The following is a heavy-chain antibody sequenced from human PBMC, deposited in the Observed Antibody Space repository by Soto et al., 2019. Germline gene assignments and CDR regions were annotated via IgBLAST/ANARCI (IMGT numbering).Heavy chain of an antibody. CDR3: ARDPSRGLPDY. V-gene: IGHV4-4*02. CDR1: GGSIDSSNW. D-gene: IGHD3-10*01. J-gene: IGHJ4*02. Sequence: QVQLQESGPGLVKPSGTLSLTCAVSGGSIDSSNWWSWVRQPPGKGLEWIGEIYHTGSTNYTPSLKSRVPLSVDTSKNPCSLKLNSVTAADTAVYSCARDPSRGLPDYWGQGTLVTVSS. CDR2: IYHTGST.